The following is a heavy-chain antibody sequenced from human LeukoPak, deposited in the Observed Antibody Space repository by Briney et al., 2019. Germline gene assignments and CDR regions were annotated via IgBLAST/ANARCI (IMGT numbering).Heavy chain of an antibody. D-gene: IGHD6-13*01. CDR3: ARDVSWYSSSWYSMGGYDY. CDR2: ISSSSSYI. CDR1: GFTFSSYS. Sequence: PGGSLRLSCAASGFTFSSYSMNWVRQAPGKGLEWVSSISSSSSYIYYADSVKGRFTISRDNAKNSLYLQMNSLRAEDTAVYYCARDVSWYSSSWYSMGGYDYWGQGTLVTVSS. V-gene: IGHV3-21*01. J-gene: IGHJ4*02.